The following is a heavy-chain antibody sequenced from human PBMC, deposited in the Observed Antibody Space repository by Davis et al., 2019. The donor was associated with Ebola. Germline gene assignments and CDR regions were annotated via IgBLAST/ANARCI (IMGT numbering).Heavy chain of an antibody. D-gene: IGHD2-15*01. J-gene: IGHJ4*02. CDR1: GFTVSSNY. CDR3: ARAPLDIVVVVAGGDYFDY. CDR2: ISSSGSTI. V-gene: IGHV3-11*01. Sequence: GESLQISCAASGFTVSSNYMSWIRQAAGKGLEWVSYISSSGSTIYYADSVKGRFTISRDNAKHSLYLQMNSLRAEDTAVYYYARAPLDIVVVVAGGDYFDYWGQGTLVTVSS.